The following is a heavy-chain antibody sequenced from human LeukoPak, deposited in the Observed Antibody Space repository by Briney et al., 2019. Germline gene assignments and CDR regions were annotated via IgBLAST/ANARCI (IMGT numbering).Heavy chain of an antibody. J-gene: IGHJ4*02. CDR1: GGSISGSSYT. Sequence: SETLSLTCTVSGGSISGSSYTWGWIRQPPGKGLEWIGKIYNSGSTNYNPSLKSRVTISVDTSKNQFSLKLNSVTATDTAVYYCARQDGGYWGQGTLVTVSS. V-gene: IGHV4-39*01. CDR3: ARQDGGY. CDR2: IYNSGST. D-gene: IGHD3-10*01.